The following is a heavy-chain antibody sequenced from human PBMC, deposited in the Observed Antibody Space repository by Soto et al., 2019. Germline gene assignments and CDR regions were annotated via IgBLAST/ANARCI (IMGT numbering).Heavy chain of an antibody. CDR1: GGSFSTYY. V-gene: IGHV4-59*01. CDR3: ASDSGYTNWNFDL. D-gene: IGHD3-22*01. J-gene: IGHJ2*01. CDR2: IYYTGST. Sequence: QVRLQESGPGLVKPSETLSLTCSVSGGSFSTYYWSWIRQPPGKGLEWIGYIYYTGSTNYNPSLKSRATMSIDTSNNQFSLKLNSVTATDTAVYYCASDSGYTNWNFDLWGRGTLVTVSS.